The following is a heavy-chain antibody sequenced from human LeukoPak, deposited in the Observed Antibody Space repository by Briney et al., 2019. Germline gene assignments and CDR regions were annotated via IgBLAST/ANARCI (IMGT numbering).Heavy chain of an antibody. CDR3: ARPGITGSSETLDY. CDR1: GGSFSGYY. J-gene: IGHJ4*02. CDR2: INHSGST. Sequence: SETLSLTCAVYGGSFSGYYWSWIRQPPGRGLEWIGEINHSGSTNYNPSLKSRVTISVDTSKNQFSLKLSSVTAADTAVYYCARPGITGSSETLDYWGQGTLVTVSS. V-gene: IGHV4-34*01. D-gene: IGHD1-20*01.